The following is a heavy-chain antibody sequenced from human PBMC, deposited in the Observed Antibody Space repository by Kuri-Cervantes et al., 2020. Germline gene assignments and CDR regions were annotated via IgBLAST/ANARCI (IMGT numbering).Heavy chain of an antibody. J-gene: IGHJ6*03. Sequence: SVKVSCKASGYTFTSYYMHWVRQAPGQGLEWMGGIIPIFGTANYAQKFQGRVTITADESTSTAYMELSSLRSEDTAVYYCARARRTDYKVRGHYYYYMDVWGKGTTVTVSS. V-gene: IGHV1-69*13. CDR3: ARARRTDYKVRGHYYYYMDV. D-gene: IGHD3-10*01. CDR2: IIPIFGTA. CDR1: GYTFTSYY.